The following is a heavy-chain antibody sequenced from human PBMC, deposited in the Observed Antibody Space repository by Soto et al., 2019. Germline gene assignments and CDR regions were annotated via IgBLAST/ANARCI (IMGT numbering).Heavy chain of an antibody. CDR3: ARTLYGDIVDY. CDR1: GYTFTRYD. Sequence: QVQLVQSGGEVKKPGASVKVSCKASGYTFTRYDINWVRQATGQGLERMGWMNPNSGNTGYAQKFQGRVTMTRNTSISTAYMELRSLRSEDTVVYYCARTLYGDIVDYWGQGTLVTVSS. V-gene: IGHV1-8*01. CDR2: MNPNSGNT. D-gene: IGHD4-17*01. J-gene: IGHJ4*02.